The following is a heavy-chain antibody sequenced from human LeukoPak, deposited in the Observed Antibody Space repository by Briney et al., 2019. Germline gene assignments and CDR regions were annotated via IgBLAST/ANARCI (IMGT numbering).Heavy chain of an antibody. CDR3: ARELIAVAGCFDY. V-gene: IGHV1-2*06. Sequence: ASVKVSCKAPGYTFTGYYMHWVRQAPGQGLEWMGRINPNGGGTNYAQKFQGRVTMTRDTSISTAYMELSRLRSDDTAVYYCARELIAVAGCFDYWGQGTLVTVSS. CDR2: INPNGGGT. D-gene: IGHD6-19*01. CDR1: GYTFTGYY. J-gene: IGHJ4*02.